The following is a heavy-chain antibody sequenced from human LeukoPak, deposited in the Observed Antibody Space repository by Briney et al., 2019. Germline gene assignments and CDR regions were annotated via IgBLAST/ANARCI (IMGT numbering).Heavy chain of an antibody. Sequence: PSETLSLTCAVSGASISGSGYYLGWIRQPPGKGLEWIGNIYYTGSTYYDASLQSRVTISIDTSKNQFSLRLNSVTAADTAMYYCVKSGGYGLIDYWGQGTLVTVSS. V-gene: IGHV4-39*01. CDR3: VKSGGYGLIDY. CDR1: GASISGSGYY. CDR2: IYYTGST. D-gene: IGHD1-26*01. J-gene: IGHJ4*02.